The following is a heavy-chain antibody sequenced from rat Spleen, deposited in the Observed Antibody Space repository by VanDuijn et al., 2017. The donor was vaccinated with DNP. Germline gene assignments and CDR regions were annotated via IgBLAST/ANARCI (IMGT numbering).Heavy chain of an antibody. Sequence: EVQLVETGGGLVQPGRSPKLSCVASGFTFNTYWMFWVRQAPGKGLEWVAFINPDGASTYYLDSVKGRFTISRDNAKSTLNLQMDSLRSEDTATYYCAQPFAYWGQGTLVTVSS. J-gene: IGHJ3*01. CDR3: AQPFAY. CDR2: INPDGAST. D-gene: IGHD3-4*01. V-gene: IGHV5-58*01. CDR1: GFTFNTYW.